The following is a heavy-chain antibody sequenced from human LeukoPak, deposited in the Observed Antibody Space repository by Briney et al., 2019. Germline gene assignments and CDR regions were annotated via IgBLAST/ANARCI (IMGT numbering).Heavy chain of an antibody. J-gene: IGHJ4*02. CDR2: INHSGST. V-gene: IGHV4-34*01. CDR3: ARGLGIAAAGTPLDY. CDR1: GGSFSGYY. D-gene: IGHD6-13*01. Sequence: PSETLSLTCAVYGGSFSGYYWSWICQPPGKGLEWIGEINHSGSTNYNPSLKSRVTISVDTSKNQFSLKLSSVTAADTAVYYCARGLGIAAAGTPLDYWGQGTLVTVSS.